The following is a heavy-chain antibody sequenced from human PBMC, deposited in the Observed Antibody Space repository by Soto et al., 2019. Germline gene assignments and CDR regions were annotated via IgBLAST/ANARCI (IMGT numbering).Heavy chain of an antibody. CDR3: AIPPPYSSGYYYVSYYYGMDV. Sequence: SVKVSCKASGYTFTGYYMHWVRQAPGQGLEWMGWINPNSGGTNYAQKFQGRVTMTRDTSISTAYMELSRLRSDDTAVYYCAIPPPYSSGYYYVSYYYGMDVWGQGTTVTVSS. D-gene: IGHD3-22*01. CDR1: GYTFTGYY. CDR2: INPNSGGT. J-gene: IGHJ6*02. V-gene: IGHV1-2*02.